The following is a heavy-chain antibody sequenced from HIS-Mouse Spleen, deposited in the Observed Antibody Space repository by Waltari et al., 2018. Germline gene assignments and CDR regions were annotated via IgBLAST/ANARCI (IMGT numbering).Heavy chain of an antibody. V-gene: IGHV4-39*07. CDR3: AREIPYSSSWYDWYFDL. D-gene: IGHD6-13*01. CDR1: GGSISSSSYY. Sequence: QLQLQESGPGLVKPSATLSLTCTVSGGSISSSSYYLVWLRQPPGKGLEWIGSIYYSGSTYYNPSLKSRVTISVDTSKNQFSLKLSSVTAADTAVYYCAREIPYSSSWYDWYFDLWGRGTLVTVSS. J-gene: IGHJ2*01. CDR2: IYYSGST.